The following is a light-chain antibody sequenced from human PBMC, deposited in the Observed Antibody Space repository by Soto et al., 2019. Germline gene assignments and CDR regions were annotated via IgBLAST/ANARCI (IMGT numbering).Light chain of an antibody. J-gene: IGKJ1*01. Sequence: EIVMTQSPATLSVSPGERATLSCRASQSVSSNLAWYQQKPGQAPRLLIYGASTRATGIPDRFRGSGAETEYRSTICRQKAEDCAFYYYQQYNYSPGTFGQGTKVDI. CDR2: GAS. CDR1: QSVSSN. CDR3: QQYNYSPGT. V-gene: IGKV3D-15*01.